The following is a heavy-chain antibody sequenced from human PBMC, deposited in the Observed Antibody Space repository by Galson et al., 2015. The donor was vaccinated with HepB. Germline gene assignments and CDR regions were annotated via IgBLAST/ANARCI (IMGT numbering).Heavy chain of an antibody. J-gene: IGHJ4*02. CDR1: GFSFSSYA. V-gene: IGHV3-23*01. CDR2: ISGSGGST. CDR3: TKRREYGDNPRYFDY. Sequence: SLRLSCAASGFSFSSYAMNWVRQAPGKGLEWVSTISGSGGSTYDADSAKGRFTISRDNSENTLYLQMNSLRAEDTAVYYCTKRREYGDNPRYFDYWGQGTLVTVSS. D-gene: IGHD4-17*01.